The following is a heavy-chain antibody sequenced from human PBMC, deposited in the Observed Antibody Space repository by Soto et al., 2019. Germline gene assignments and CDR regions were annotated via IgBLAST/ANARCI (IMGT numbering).Heavy chain of an antibody. Sequence: QVQLVQSGAEVKKPGSSVKVSCKASGGTFSSYTISWVRQAPGQGLEWMGRIIPILGIANYAQKFQGRVTITADKSTRTAYMERSRLRSVETAVYYCAMEYCSSTSCYRDYWGQGTLVTVSS. CDR2: IIPILGIA. CDR1: GGTFSSYT. V-gene: IGHV1-69*02. CDR3: AMEYCSSTSCYRDY. J-gene: IGHJ4*02. D-gene: IGHD2-2*02.